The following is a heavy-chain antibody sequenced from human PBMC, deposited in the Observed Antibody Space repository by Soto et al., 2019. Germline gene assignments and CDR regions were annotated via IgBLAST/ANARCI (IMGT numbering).Heavy chain of an antibody. V-gene: IGHV3-15*01. CDR3: SSNFFDY. Sequence: GGSLRLSCAASGFTFSNAWMNWVRQAPGKGLKWVGHVKSETAGGTTDYAAPVKGRFTISRDDSKTTMYLQMNSLKTEDTAVYYCSSNFFDYWGQGTLVTVSS. CDR1: GFTFSNAW. J-gene: IGHJ4*02. CDR2: VKSETAGGTT.